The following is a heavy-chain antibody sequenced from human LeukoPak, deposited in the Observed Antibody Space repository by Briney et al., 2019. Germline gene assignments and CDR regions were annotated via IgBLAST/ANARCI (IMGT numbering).Heavy chain of an antibody. J-gene: IGHJ4*02. CDR3: ASLSGYSYGSDY. V-gene: IGHV4-59*01. D-gene: IGHD5-18*01. Sequence: SETLSLTCTVSGYSISNGYYWSWIRQPPGKGLEWIGYIYYSGSTNHNPSLKSRVTISVDASKNQFSLKLSSVTAADTAVYYCASLSGYSYGSDYWGQGTLVTVSS. CDR1: GYSISNGYY. CDR2: IYYSGST.